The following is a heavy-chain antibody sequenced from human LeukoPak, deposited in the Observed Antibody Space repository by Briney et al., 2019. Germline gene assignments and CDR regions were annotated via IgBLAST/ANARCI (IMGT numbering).Heavy chain of an antibody. CDR2: IKSKTDGGTT. J-gene: IGHJ4*02. Sequence: PGGSLRLSCAASGFTFSNAWMSWVRQAPGKGLEWVGRIKSKTDGGTTDYAAPVKGRFTISRDDSKNTLYLQMNSLKTEDTAVYYCTTPYSGSWYYFDYWGQGTLVTVSS. V-gene: IGHV3-15*01. CDR1: GFTFSNAW. CDR3: TTPYSGSWYYFDY. D-gene: IGHD6-13*01.